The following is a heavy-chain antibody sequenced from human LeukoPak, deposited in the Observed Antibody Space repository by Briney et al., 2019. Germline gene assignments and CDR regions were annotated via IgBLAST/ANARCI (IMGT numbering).Heavy chain of an antibody. CDR1: GYTFTNYD. D-gene: IGHD4-23*01. CDR3: ARSGYGGNSFDY. J-gene: IGHJ4*02. V-gene: IGHV1-8*01. CDR2: MNPNSGNT. Sequence: ASVKVSCKASGYTFTNYDINWVRQATGQGLEWMGWMNPNSGNTGYAQKFQGRVTMTRNTSISTAYMELSSLRSEDTAVYYCARSGYGGNSFDYWGQGTLVTVSS.